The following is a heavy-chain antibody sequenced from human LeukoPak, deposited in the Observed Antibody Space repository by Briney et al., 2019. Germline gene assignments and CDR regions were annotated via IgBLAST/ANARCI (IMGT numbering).Heavy chain of an antibody. CDR1: GFSFNNYI. D-gene: IGHD6-19*01. CDR2: ISGDGGST. Sequence: PGGSLRLSCAASGFSFNNYIMHWVRQPPGRGLEFVSAISGDGGSTYYANSVKGRFAISRDNSKNTLYLQMGSRRAEDMAVYYCARGRISSGWYCDYWGQGTLVTVSS. V-gene: IGHV3-64*01. CDR3: ARGRISSGWYCDY. J-gene: IGHJ4*02.